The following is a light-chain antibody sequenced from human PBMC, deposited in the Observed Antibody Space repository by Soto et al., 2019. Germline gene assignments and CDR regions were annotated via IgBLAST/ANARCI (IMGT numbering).Light chain of an antibody. CDR1: SSDVGGYNY. J-gene: IGLJ2*01. CDR2: DVS. V-gene: IGLV2-14*01. CDR3: SSYTSSITRV. Sequence: QSALTQPASVSGSPGQSITISCTGTSSDVGGYNYVSWYQQHPGKAPKLMIYDVSNRPSGFSNRFSGSKSGNTASLTISGLQAEDEADYYCSSYTSSITRVFGGGTKLTVL.